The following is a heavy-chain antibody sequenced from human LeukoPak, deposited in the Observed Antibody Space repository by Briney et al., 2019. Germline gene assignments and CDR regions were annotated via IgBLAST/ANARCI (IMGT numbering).Heavy chain of an antibody. D-gene: IGHD5-24*01. J-gene: IGHJ2*01. CDR1: GGSISSGSYY. Sequence: SETLSLTCTVSGGSISSGSYYWSWIRQPAGKRLVWIGHIYRSGSTNYNPSLKSRVTISVDTFKNQFSLKLSSVTAADTAVYYCARGRSRDGYNYAYWYFDLWGRGTLVTVSS. V-gene: IGHV4-61*09. CDR3: ARGRSRDGYNYAYWYFDL. CDR2: IYRSGST.